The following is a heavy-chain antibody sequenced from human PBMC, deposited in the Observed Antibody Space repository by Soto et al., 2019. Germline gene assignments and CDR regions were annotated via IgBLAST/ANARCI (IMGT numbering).Heavy chain of an antibody. D-gene: IGHD1-26*01. CDR3: VREASGTSMQWVFDF. Sequence: QVQLVQSGAEVKMPGASVKVSCKAYGYTFTNHHVQWVRQAPGQGLEWMGIITPSNGATNYAQKFPARVALTMETSTSPVYLVRSSLRSEDTAVYYCVREASGTSMQWVFDFWGQGTLVTVSS. J-gene: IGHJ4*02. V-gene: IGHV1-46*01. CDR2: ITPSNGAT. CDR1: GYTFTNHH.